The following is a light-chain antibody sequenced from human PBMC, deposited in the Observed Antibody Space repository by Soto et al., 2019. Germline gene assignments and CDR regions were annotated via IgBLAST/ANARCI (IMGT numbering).Light chain of an antibody. CDR1: SSDVGSYNL. J-gene: IGLJ1*01. Sequence: QSVLTQPASVSGSPGQSITISCTGTSSDVGSYNLVSWYQQHPGKAPKLMIYEGTKRPSGVSNRFSGSKSGNTASLTISGLQAEDEGDYYCCSYAGSRTPLYVFGTGTKV. V-gene: IGLV2-23*01. CDR3: CSYAGSRTPLYV. CDR2: EGT.